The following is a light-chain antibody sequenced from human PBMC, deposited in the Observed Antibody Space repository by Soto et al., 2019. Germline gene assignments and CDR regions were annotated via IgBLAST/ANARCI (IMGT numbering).Light chain of an antibody. Sequence: DIVMTQSPDSLAVSLGERATINCKSSQSVLYSSNNKNYLAWYQQKPGQPPKLLIYWASTRESGVPDRFSGSGSGTDFTLTISSLQAEDVAVYYCQQYYRPWKLGKENKVEIK. CDR1: QSVLYSSNNKNY. CDR3: QQYYRPWK. J-gene: IGKJ1*01. CDR2: WAS. V-gene: IGKV4-1*01.